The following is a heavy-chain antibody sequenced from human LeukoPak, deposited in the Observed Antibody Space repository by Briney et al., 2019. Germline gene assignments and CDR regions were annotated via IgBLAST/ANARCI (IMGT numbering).Heavy chain of an antibody. Sequence: SQTLSLTCAVYGGSFSGYYWSWIRHPPGKGLEWIGEINHSGSTNYNTSLKSRVPISVDTSKNQFSLKLSSVTAADTAVYYCARTAYYDSSGRDYWGQGTLVTVSS. V-gene: IGHV4-34*01. J-gene: IGHJ4*02. D-gene: IGHD3-22*01. CDR2: INHSGST. CDR3: ARTAYYDSSGRDY. CDR1: GGSFSGYY.